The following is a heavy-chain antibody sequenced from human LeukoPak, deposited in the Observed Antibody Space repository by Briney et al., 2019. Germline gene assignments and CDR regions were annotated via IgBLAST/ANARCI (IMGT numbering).Heavy chain of an antibody. D-gene: IGHD3-22*01. Sequence: ASGPTLVNPTQTLTLTCTFSGFSLSTRGLWVSWIRQPPGKALEWLARIAWDDDKYYSTSLKTRLTISKDTSKNQVVLTMTNMDPVDTASYYCARMPHYYDSSGHYGAFDIWGQGTMVTVSS. CDR1: GFSLSTRGLW. J-gene: IGHJ3*02. CDR2: IAWDDDK. CDR3: ARMPHYYDSSGHYGAFDI. V-gene: IGHV2-70*11.